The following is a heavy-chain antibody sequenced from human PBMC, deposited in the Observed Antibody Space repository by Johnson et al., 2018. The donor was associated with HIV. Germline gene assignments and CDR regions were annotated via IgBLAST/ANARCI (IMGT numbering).Heavy chain of an antibody. CDR3: ARDYCTNAVCRLSDAFDI. Sequence: QVQLVESGGGVVQPGGSLRLSCAASGFTFSSYGMHWVRQAPGKGLEWVAFIRYDGSNKYYADSVKGRFTISRDNSKNSLYLQMNSLRADDTAVYYCARDYCTNAVCRLSDAFDIWGQGTMVTVSS. CDR2: IRYDGSNK. CDR1: GFTFSSYG. D-gene: IGHD2-8*01. J-gene: IGHJ3*02. V-gene: IGHV3-30*02.